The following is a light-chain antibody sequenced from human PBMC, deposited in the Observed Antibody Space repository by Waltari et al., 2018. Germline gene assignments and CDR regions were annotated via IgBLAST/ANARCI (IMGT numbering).Light chain of an antibody. J-gene: IGKJ1*01. V-gene: IGKV1-16*01. CDR2: SAS. CDR3: QQYYRYPWT. Sequence: IQMTQSPLSLSASVGDRVTITCRANQDIGIYLAWFQQRPGKAPQSLIYSASGLHGGVPSRFSGSGSGSDFTLTITSLQPEDFSTYYRQQYYRYPWTFGQGTKVEIK. CDR1: QDIGIY.